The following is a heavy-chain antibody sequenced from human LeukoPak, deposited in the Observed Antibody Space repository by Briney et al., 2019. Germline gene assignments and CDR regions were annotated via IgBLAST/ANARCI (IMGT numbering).Heavy chain of an antibody. D-gene: IGHD5-18*01. CDR3: ARHPPSRGYSYGYPPNYFDY. V-gene: IGHV4-39*01. CDR1: GGSISSSSYY. J-gene: IGHJ4*02. Sequence: SETLSLTCTVSGGSISSSSYYWGWIRQPPGQGLEWIGSIYYSGSTYYNPSLKSRVTISVDTSKNQFSLKLSSVTAADTAVYYCARHPPSRGYSYGYPPNYFDYWGQGTLVTVSS. CDR2: IYYSGST.